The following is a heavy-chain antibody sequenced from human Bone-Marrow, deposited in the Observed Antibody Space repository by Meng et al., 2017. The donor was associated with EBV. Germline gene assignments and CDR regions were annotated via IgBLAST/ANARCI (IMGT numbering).Heavy chain of an antibody. CDR1: GYTFTSYG. CDR2: ISAYNGNT. V-gene: IGHV1-18*01. D-gene: IGHD6-13*01. Sequence: QVQLVQAGAEVXXXXXSXTVXCKASGYTFTSYGISWVRQAPGQGLEWMGWISAYNGNTNYAQKLQGRVTMTTDTSTSTAYMELRSLRSDDTAVYYCARGSSSWEPLDYWGQGTLVTVSS. J-gene: IGHJ4*02. CDR3: ARGSSSWEPLDY.